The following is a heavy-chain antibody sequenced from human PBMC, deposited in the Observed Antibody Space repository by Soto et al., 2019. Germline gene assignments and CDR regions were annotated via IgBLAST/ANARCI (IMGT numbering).Heavy chain of an antibody. Sequence: HVQLVQSGGELKKPGASVKVSCNTSGYTFNTYFITWVRQAPGQGLEWMGWISPHNGNTHYAEKFQGRVTMTADTITNTAYMELRNLRIDDTAVYYCARDTGNSFDYWGQGPPGTVSA. J-gene: IGHJ4*02. CDR1: GYTFNTYF. V-gene: IGHV1-18*01. CDR3: ARDTGNSFDY. CDR2: ISPHNGNT.